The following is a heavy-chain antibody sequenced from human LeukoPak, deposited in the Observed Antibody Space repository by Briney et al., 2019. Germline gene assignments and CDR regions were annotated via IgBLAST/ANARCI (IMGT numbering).Heavy chain of an antibody. CDR1: GDSISSSSYY. D-gene: IGHD2-15*01. J-gene: IGHJ4*02. V-gene: IGHV4-39*01. CDR3: ARLGGSCYADFDY. Sequence: SETLSLTCTVSGDSISSSSYYWGWIRQPPGKGLEWIGIIYYSGSTYYNPSLKSRVTISVDTSKNQFSLKLSSVTAADTAVYYCARLGGSCYADFDYWGQASPVTVSS. CDR2: IYYSGST.